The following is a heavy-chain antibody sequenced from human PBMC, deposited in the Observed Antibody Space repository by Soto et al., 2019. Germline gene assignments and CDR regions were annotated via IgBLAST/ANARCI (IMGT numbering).Heavy chain of an antibody. CDR3: ARHGVKNPVRCSYYMDV. CDR1: GYTFTSYD. Sequence: QVQLVQSGAEVKKPGASVKVSCKASGYTFTSYDINWVRQATGQGLEWMGWMNPNSGNTGYAQKLQGRVTLTGNTSLNTAYMGLSSLRPEDTAVYYCARHGVKNPVRCSYYMDVWGKGTTVTVSS. J-gene: IGHJ6*03. D-gene: IGHD3-10*01. CDR2: MNPNSGNT. V-gene: IGHV1-8*01.